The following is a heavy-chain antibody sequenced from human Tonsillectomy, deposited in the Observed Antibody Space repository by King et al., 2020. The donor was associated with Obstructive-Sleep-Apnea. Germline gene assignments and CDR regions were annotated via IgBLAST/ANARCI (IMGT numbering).Heavy chain of an antibody. V-gene: IGHV1-8*01. Sequence: QLVQSGAEVKKPGASVKVSCKASGYTLTSYDINWERQATGQGLEWRGWMNPNSGNTGYAQKFQGRVTMTRNIAITTAYIELSSLGSEDTAVYYCPRGSRTFDIWGQGTMVTVSS. CDR1: GYTLTSYD. D-gene: IGHD1-14*01. CDR3: PRGSRTFDI. J-gene: IGHJ3*02. CDR2: MNPNSGNT.